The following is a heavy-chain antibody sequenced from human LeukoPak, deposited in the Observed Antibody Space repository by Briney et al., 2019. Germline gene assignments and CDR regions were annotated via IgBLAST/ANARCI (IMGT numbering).Heavy chain of an antibody. Sequence: GGSLRLSCAASGFTFSSYAMSWVRQAPGKGLEWVSAISGSGGSTYYTDSAKGRFTISRDNSKNTLYLQMNSLRAEDTAVYYCAKLGSGSYHRGSDYWGQGTLVTVSS. J-gene: IGHJ4*02. CDR3: AKLGSGSYHRGSDY. V-gene: IGHV3-23*01. CDR1: GFTFSSYA. D-gene: IGHD1-26*01. CDR2: ISGSGGST.